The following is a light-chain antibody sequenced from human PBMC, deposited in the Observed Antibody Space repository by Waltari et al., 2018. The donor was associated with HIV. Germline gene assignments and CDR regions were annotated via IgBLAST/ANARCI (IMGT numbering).Light chain of an antibody. J-gene: IGKJ4*01. CDR1: QSIRSN. V-gene: IGKV3-15*01. CDR3: QQYNNWPLT. Sequence: EIVMAQSPVTLSVSPGERATLSCRASQSIRSNLAWYQQKPGQAPRLLIYGASTRATGIPARFSGSGSGTEFTLTISSLQSEDFAVYYCQQYNNWPLTFGGGTKVEIK. CDR2: GAS.